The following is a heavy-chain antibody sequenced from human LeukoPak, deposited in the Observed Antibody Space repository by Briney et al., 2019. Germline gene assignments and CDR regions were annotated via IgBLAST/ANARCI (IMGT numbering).Heavy chain of an antibody. D-gene: IGHD6-19*01. CDR2: ITNGGVTT. V-gene: IGHV3-23*01. J-gene: IGHJ4*02. CDR1: GFPFGSYA. CDR3: VKLSSGSGSEFGFDA. Sequence: GGSLRLSCAASGFPFGSYAMSWVRQTPGKRLEWVSIITNGGVTTYYADSVRGRFTISRDNSKNILYLQMNSLRVEDTAVYYCVKLSSGSGSEFGFDAWGQGTLVTVSS.